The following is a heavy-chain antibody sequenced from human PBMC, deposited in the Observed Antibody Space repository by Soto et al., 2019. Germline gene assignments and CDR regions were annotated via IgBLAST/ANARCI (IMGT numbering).Heavy chain of an antibody. V-gene: IGHV1-69*04. CDR2: IIPILGIA. D-gene: IGHD5-12*01. CDR3: VRNSPIGSTFSGYDGLDY. Sequence: SVKVSCKASGGTFSSYAISWVRQAPGQGLEWMGRIIPILGIANYAQKFQGRVTITADKSTGTAYMELSSLRSEDTAVYFCVRNSPIGSTFSGYDGLDYWGQGTLVTVAS. CDR1: GGTFSSYA. J-gene: IGHJ4*02.